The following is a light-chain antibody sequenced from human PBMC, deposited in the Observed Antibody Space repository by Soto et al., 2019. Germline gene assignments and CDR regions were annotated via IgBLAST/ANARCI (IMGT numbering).Light chain of an antibody. CDR2: DTS. J-gene: IGKJ5*01. CDR3: PHRSN. V-gene: IGKV3-11*01. Sequence: IVLTQSPATLSLSPGERATLSCRASQSVGTYLAWYQQKPGQAPRLLIYDTSGRVTGIPARFSASGSVTDFTLTISSLEPEDFVISYCPHRSNFGQGTRLEIK. CDR1: QSVGTY.